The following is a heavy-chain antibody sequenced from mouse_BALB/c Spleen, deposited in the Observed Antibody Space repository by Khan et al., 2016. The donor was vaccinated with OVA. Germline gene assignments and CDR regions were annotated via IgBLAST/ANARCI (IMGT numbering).Heavy chain of an antibody. CDR1: GFSLTDYG. CDR3: ARELRLGGFAY. V-gene: IGHV2-6-7*01. J-gene: IGHJ3*01. Sequence: QVQLKESGPGLVAPSQSLSITCTVSGFSLTDYGINWIRQPPGKGLEWLGMIWGGGSTDYNSALKSRLSISKDNSKSQVFLKMNSLQTEDTARFYCARELRLGGFAYWGQGTLVTVSA. CDR2: IWGGGST. D-gene: IGHD1-2*01.